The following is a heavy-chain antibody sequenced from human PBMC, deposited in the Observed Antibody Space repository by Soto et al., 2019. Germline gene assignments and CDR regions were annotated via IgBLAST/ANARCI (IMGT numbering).Heavy chain of an antibody. Sequence: EVQLVESGGGLVQPGGSLRLSCAASGFTFSSYSMNWVRQAPGKGLEWVSYISSSSSTIYYADSVKGRFTISRDNAKKSLYLQMNSLRDEDTAVYYCAREETGTTDDYYYYGMDVWGQGTTVTVSS. CDR2: ISSSSSTI. CDR1: GFTFSSYS. J-gene: IGHJ6*02. CDR3: AREETGTTDDYYYYGMDV. D-gene: IGHD1-7*01. V-gene: IGHV3-48*02.